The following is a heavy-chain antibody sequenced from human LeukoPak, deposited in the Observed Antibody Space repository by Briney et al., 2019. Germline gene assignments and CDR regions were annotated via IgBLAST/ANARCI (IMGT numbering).Heavy chain of an antibody. CDR2: KKQDGSEK. Sequence: GALRLSCAASGFTFSSYWMGWVRRAPGKGRKWGANKKQDGSEKYYVDSVKGRFTISRDNAKNSLYLQMNSLRAEDTAVYYCARGWLALYYYYYGMDVWGQGTTVTVSS. J-gene: IGHJ6*02. CDR1: GFTFSSYW. D-gene: IGHD3-9*01. CDR3: ARGWLALYYYYYGMDV. V-gene: IGHV3-7*01.